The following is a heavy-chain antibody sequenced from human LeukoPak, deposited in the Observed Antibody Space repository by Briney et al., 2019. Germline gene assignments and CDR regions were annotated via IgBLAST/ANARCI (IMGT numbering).Heavy chain of an antibody. D-gene: IGHD6-19*01. Sequence: PGGSLRLSCAASGFSFSTYSMNWVRQAPGKGLEWVSYISTSSSIKYYADSVKGRFTISRDNSKNTLYLQMNSLRAEDTAVYYCAKDGRAVADYWGQGTLVTVSS. CDR3: AKDGRAVADY. J-gene: IGHJ4*02. CDR1: GFSFSTYS. CDR2: ISTSSSIK. V-gene: IGHV3-48*01.